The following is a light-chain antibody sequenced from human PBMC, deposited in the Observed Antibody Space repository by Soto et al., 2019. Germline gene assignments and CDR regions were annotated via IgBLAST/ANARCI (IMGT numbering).Light chain of an antibody. CDR3: QQRSNWVT. CDR2: EAS. Sequence: EDGFTKSLCTLSLSPGERATLSCRASQSVSSSYLAWYQQKPGQAPRLLIFEASNRATGIPARFSGSGSGTDFTLTISSLEPEDFAVYYCQQRSNWVTFGPGTKVDIK. CDR1: QSVSSSY. V-gene: IGKV3-11*01. J-gene: IGKJ3*01.